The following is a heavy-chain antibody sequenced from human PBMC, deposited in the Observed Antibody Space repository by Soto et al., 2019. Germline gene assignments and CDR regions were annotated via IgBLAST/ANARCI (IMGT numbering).Heavy chain of an antibody. CDR3: ARRDFWSGLVDY. D-gene: IGHD3-3*01. CDR2: IYYSGST. V-gene: IGHV4-39*01. Sequence: QLQLQESGPGLVKPSETLSLTCTVSGGSISSSSYYWGWIRQPPGKGLEWIGSIYYSGSTYYNPSLKSRVTISVDTSKIQFSLKLSSVTAADTAVYYCARRDFWSGLVDYWGQGTLVTVSS. J-gene: IGHJ4*02. CDR1: GGSISSSSYY.